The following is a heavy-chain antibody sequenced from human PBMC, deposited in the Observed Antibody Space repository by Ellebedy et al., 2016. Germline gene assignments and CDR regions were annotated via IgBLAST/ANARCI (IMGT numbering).Heavy chain of an antibody. J-gene: IGHJ4*02. CDR1: GYTFTGYY. CDR3: ARDGGIAATE. CDR2: INPNSGGT. D-gene: IGHD6-13*01. V-gene: IGHV1-2*02. Sequence: ASVKVSXXASGYTFTGYYMHWVRQAPGQGLEWMGWINPNSGGTNYAQKFQGRVTMTTDTSTSTAYMELRSLRSDDTAVYYCARDGGIAATEWGQGTLVTVSS.